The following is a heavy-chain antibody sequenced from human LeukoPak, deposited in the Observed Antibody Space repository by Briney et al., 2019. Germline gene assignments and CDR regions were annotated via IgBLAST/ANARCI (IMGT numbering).Heavy chain of an antibody. CDR3: ARAPYYYDSSGYYDYNWFDP. V-gene: IGHV4-59*11. D-gene: IGHD3-22*01. J-gene: IGHJ5*02. CDR1: GGSISSHY. CDR2: IYYSGST. Sequence: SETLSLTCTVSGGSISSHYWSWIRQPPGKGLEWIGYIYYSGSTNYNPSLKSRVTISVDTSKNQFSLKLSSVTAADTAVYCCARAPYYYDSSGYYDYNWFDPWGQGTLVTVSS.